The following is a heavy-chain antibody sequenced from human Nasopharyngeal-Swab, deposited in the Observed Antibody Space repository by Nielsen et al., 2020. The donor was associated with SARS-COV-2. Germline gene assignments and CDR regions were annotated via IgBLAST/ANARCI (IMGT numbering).Heavy chain of an antibody. V-gene: IGHV4-31*03. CDR1: GGSISSGGYY. CDR3: ARDYGGSHSLYYYYGMDV. D-gene: IGHD4-23*01. J-gene: IGHJ6*02. CDR2: IYYSGST. Sequence: SETLSLTCTVSGGSISSGGYYWSWIRQHPGKGLEWIGYIYYSGSTYYNPSLKSRVTISVDTSKNQFSLKLSSVTAADTAVYYCARDYGGSHSLYYYYGMDVWGQGTTVTVSS.